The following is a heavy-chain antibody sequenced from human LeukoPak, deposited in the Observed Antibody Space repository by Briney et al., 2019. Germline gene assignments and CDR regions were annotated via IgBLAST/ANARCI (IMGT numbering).Heavy chain of an antibody. Sequence: GGSLRLSCAASGFTFSTYWMNWVRPAPGKGLEWVAHINQDGSEKFYVDSVRGRFTISRDNAKNSLYMQMNSLRAEDTAVYYCARDTRRDTYYHGMDVWGQGTTVTVSS. CDR2: INQDGSEK. CDR3: ARDTRRDTYYHGMDV. CDR1: GFTFSTYW. D-gene: IGHD5-18*01. J-gene: IGHJ6*02. V-gene: IGHV3-7*04.